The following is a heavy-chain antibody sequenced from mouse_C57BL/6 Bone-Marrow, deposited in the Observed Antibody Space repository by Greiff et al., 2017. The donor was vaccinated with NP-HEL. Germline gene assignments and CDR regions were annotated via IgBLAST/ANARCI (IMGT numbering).Heavy chain of an antibody. CDR3: AMRLSFYYFDY. J-gene: IGHJ2*01. D-gene: IGHD2-2*01. CDR2: ISGGGGNT. Sequence: EVKLVESGGGLVKPGGSLKLSCAASGFTFSSYTMSWVRQTPEKRLEWVATISGGGGNTYYPDSVQGRFTISRDNAKNTLYLQMSSLRSEDTTLYYCAMRLSFYYFDYGGQGTTLTVSS. V-gene: IGHV5-9*01. CDR1: GFTFSSYT.